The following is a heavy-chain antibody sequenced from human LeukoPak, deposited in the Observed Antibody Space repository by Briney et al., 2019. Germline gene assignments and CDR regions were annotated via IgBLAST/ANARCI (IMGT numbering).Heavy chain of an antibody. Sequence: GESLKISCKGSGYSFTSYWISWVRQMPGKGLXXXXXXXXXDSYTNYSPSFQGHVTISADKSISTAYLQWSSLKASDTAMYYCARHVYGSGSYYKNWFDPWGQGTLVTVSS. CDR1: GYSFTSYW. CDR2: XXXXDSYT. CDR3: ARHVYGSGSYYKNWFDP. J-gene: IGHJ5*02. D-gene: IGHD3-10*01. V-gene: IGHV5-10-1*01.